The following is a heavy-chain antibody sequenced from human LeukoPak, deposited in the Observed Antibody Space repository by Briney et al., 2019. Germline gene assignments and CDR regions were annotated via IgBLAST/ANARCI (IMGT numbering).Heavy chain of an antibody. V-gene: IGHV3-7*05. D-gene: IGHD6-13*01. CDR3: ARRIAATGMKYFDY. J-gene: IGHJ4*02. CDR1: GFTFSSYW. Sequence: PGGSLGLSCAASGFTFSSYWMSWVRQAPGKGLEWVANIKHDGSDTNYVDSVKGRFTISRDNAKHSLYLQMNSLRAEDTAMYYCARRIAATGMKYFDYWGQGTLVTVSS. CDR2: IKHDGSDT.